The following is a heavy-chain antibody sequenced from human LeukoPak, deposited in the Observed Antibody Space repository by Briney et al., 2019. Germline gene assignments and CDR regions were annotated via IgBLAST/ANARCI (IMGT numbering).Heavy chain of an antibody. Sequence: SETLSLTCTVSGGSISSYYWSWIRQPPGKGLEWIGYIYNSGSTNYNPALKSRVTISVDTSKNQFSLKLSSVTAADTAVYYCARGGSLYSNPLYYYYYGMDVWGQGTTVTVSS. V-gene: IGHV4-59*12. CDR2: IYNSGST. CDR3: ARGGSLYSNPLYYYYYGMDV. CDR1: GGSISSYY. J-gene: IGHJ6*02. D-gene: IGHD4-11*01.